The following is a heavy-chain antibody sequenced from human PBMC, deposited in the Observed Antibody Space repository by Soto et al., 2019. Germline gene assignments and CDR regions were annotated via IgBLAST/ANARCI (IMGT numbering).Heavy chain of an antibody. D-gene: IGHD5-12*01. CDR2: IKSKPEGETT. CDR1: GFSFSHAW. CDR3: TTYIVSTTGSLDY. Sequence: PGGSLRLSCAASGFSFSHAWMNWVRQAPGKGLEWVGRIKSKPEGETTDYSSPVKGRFIISRDDSKNTVYLQMNSLKTEDTAVYFCTTYIVSTTGSLDYWGHGTLVTVSS. V-gene: IGHV3-15*01. J-gene: IGHJ4*01.